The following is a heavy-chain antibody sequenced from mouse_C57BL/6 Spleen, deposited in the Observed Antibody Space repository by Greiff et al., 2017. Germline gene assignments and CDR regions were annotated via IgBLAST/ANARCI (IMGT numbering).Heavy chain of an antibody. Sequence: EVQLQQSGPELVKPGASVKMSCKASGYTFTDYNMHWVKQSHGKSLEWIGYINPNNGGTSYNQKFKGQATLTVNKSSSTAYMELRSLTSEDSAVYYCAREGRSYYYGSSPWFAYWGQGTLVTVSA. CDR3: AREGRSYYYGSSPWFAY. V-gene: IGHV1-22*01. J-gene: IGHJ3*01. CDR2: INPNNGGT. D-gene: IGHD1-1*01. CDR1: GYTFTDYN.